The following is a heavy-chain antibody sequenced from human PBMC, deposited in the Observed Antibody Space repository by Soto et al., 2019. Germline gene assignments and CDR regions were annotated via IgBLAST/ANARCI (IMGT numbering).Heavy chain of an antibody. J-gene: IGHJ5*02. D-gene: IGHD3-10*01. Sequence: QVQLQESGPGLVKPSQTLSLTCTVSGGSISSGDYYWSWIRQPPGKGLEWIGYIYYSGSTYYNPSLTRRVTISVDTSKNQFSLKLSSVTAADTAVYYCARDPGTWFGELRPWGQGTLVTVSS. V-gene: IGHV4-30-4*01. CDR1: GGSISSGDYY. CDR3: ARDPGTWFGELRP. CDR2: IYYSGST.